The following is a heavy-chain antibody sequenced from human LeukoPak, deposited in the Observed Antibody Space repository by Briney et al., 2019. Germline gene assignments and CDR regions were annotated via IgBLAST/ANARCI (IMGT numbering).Heavy chain of an antibody. J-gene: IGHJ4*02. CDR3: ARDGSGWYSDY. Sequence: SETLSLTCTVSGGSISSSSYYWGWIRQPPGKGLEWIGSIYYSGSTYYNPSLKSRVTISVDTSKNQFSLKLNSVTAADTAVYYCARDGSGWYSDYWGQGTLVTVSS. CDR2: IYYSGST. D-gene: IGHD6-19*01. CDR1: GGSISSSSYY. V-gene: IGHV4-39*02.